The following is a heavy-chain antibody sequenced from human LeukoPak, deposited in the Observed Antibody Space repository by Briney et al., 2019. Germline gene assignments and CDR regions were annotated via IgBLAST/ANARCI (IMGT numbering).Heavy chain of an antibody. V-gene: IGHV4-4*07. CDR2: IYTSGST. CDR1: GDSFSTYY. CDR3: ARAASFIAVAGTVYFDY. J-gene: IGHJ4*02. Sequence: SETLSLTCTVSGDSFSTYYWSWIRQPAGKGLEWIGHIYTSGSTNYNPSLKSRVTISVDTSKNQFSLKLSSVTAADTAVYYCARAASFIAVAGTVYFDYWGQGTLVTVSS. D-gene: IGHD6-19*01.